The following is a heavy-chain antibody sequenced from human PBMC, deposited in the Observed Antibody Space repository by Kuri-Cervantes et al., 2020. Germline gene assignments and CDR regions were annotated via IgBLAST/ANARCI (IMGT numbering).Heavy chain of an antibody. CDR3: ARDGCTNGVCYTHLGAFDI. CDR1: GFTFSSYG. D-gene: IGHD2-8*01. V-gene: IGHV3-33*01. Sequence: GESLKISCAASGFTFSSYGMHWVRQAPGKGLEWVAVIWYDGSNKYYADSVKGRFTISRDNAKNSLYLQMNSLRAEDTAVYYCARDGCTNGVCYTHLGAFDIWGQGTMVTVSS. CDR2: IWYDGSNK. J-gene: IGHJ3*02.